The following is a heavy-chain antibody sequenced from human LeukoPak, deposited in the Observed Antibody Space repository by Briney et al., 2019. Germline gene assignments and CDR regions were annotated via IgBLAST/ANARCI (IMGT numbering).Heavy chain of an antibody. V-gene: IGHV3-74*01. D-gene: IGHD3-22*01. CDR1: GFTFSSYW. Sequence: SGGSLRLSCAASGFTFSSYWMPWVRQAPGKGLVWVPRIKSDGSTNYADSVKGRFTISRDNAKNTVSLQMNSLRAEDTGVYYCARAPSEIGGYYPEYFRHWGQGTLVTVSS. J-gene: IGHJ1*01. CDR3: ARAPSEIGGYYPEYFRH. CDR2: IKSDGST.